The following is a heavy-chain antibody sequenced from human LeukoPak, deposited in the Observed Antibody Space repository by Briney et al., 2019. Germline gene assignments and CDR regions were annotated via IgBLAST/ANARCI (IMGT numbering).Heavy chain of an antibody. J-gene: IGHJ5*02. CDR1: GYTFTTYW. CDR3: ARGYFDTSGYYSGRGWFDP. CDR2: IYPGDTDT. Sequence: GESLKISCKASGYTFTTYWIGWLRQMPGKGLEWVGIIYPGDTDTRYSPSFQGQVTISADRSINTAYLQWSSLKASDPALYYCARGYFDTSGYYSGRGWFDPWGQGTLVTVSS. V-gene: IGHV5-51*01. D-gene: IGHD3-22*01.